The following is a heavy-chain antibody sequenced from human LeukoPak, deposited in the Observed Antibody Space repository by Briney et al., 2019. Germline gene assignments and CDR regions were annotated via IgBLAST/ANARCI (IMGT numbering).Heavy chain of an antibody. D-gene: IGHD3-22*01. CDR2: ISTHSNYI. CDR3: ARGAYDSSGQFDY. J-gene: IGHJ4*02. CDR1: GFTFSSYW. V-gene: IGHV3-21*01. Sequence: GGSLRLSCAASGFTFSSYWFHWVRQAPGKGLEWVSYISTHSNYIYYADSVKGRFTISRDNAKNSLYLQMNSLRAEDTAVYYCARGAYDSSGQFDYWGQGTLVTVSS.